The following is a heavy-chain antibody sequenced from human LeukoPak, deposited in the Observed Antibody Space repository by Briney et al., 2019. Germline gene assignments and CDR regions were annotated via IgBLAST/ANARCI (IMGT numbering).Heavy chain of an antibody. J-gene: IGHJ4*02. V-gene: IGHV1-18*01. CDR3: ARALPWFGEPSHIDY. Sequence: GASVKVSFKASGYTFTSYGISWVRQAPGQGLEWMGWITAYNDNTNYAQKLQGRVTMTTDTSTSTAYMELRSLRSDDTAVYYCARALPWFGEPSHIDYWGQGTLVTASS. D-gene: IGHD3-10*01. CDR2: ITAYNDNT. CDR1: GYTFTSYG.